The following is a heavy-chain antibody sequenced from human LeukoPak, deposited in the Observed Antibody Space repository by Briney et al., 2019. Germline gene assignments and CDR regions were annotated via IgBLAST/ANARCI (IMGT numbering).Heavy chain of an antibody. CDR3: ARGTLNIPGEHGAFDY. D-gene: IGHD1-14*01. J-gene: IGHJ4*02. CDR1: GFTFSSYE. V-gene: IGHV3-48*03. Sequence: GGSLRLSCAASGFTFSSYEMNWVRQAPGKGLERVSYISSSGSTIYYADSVKGRFTISRDNAKNSLYLQMNSLRAEDTAVYYCARGTLNIPGEHGAFDYWGQGTLVTVSS. CDR2: ISSSGSTI.